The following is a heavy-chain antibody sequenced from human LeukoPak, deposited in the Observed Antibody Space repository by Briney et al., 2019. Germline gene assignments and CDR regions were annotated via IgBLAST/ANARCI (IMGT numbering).Heavy chain of an antibody. V-gene: IGHV4-4*02. CDR3: ARAGGYCLDY. CDR1: GGSISSGNW. Sequence: SGTLSLTCAVSGGSISSGNWWSWVRQPPGKGLEWIGEIYRSGSTNYNPSLKSRVTISVDNSKKEFSLRLNSVTAADTAVYYCARAGGYCLDYWGQGILVIVSS. J-gene: IGHJ4*02. CDR2: IYRSGST. D-gene: IGHD3-10*01.